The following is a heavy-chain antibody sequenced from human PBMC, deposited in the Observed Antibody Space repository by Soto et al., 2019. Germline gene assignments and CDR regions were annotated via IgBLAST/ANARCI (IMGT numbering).Heavy chain of an antibody. CDR3: AVVPAANGHYGMDV. V-gene: IGHV3-48*01. CDR2: ISSSSSTI. CDR1: GFTFSSYS. D-gene: IGHD2-2*01. Sequence: PGGSLRLSCAASGFTFSSYSMNWVRQAPGKGLEWVSYISSSSSTIYYGDSVKGRFTISRDNAKNSLYLQMNSLRAEDTAVYYGAVVPAANGHYGMDVWGQGTTVTVSS. J-gene: IGHJ6*02.